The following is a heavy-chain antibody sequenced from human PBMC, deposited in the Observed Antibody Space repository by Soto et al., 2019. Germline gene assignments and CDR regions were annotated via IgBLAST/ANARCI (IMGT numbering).Heavy chain of an antibody. CDR3: ARHVPAAGYYYGMDG. D-gene: IGHD2-2*01. Sequence: SVKVSCKASGGTFSSYAISWVRQAPGQGLEWMGGIIPIFGTANYAQKFQGRVTITADESTSTAYMELSSLRSEDTAVYYCARHVPAAGYYYGMDGWGQGTTVTVSS. V-gene: IGHV1-69*13. CDR2: IIPIFGTA. J-gene: IGHJ6*02. CDR1: GGTFSSYA.